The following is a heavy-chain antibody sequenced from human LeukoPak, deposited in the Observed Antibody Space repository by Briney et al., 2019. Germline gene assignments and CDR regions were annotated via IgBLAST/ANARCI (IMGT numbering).Heavy chain of an antibody. V-gene: IGHV5-51*01. Sequence: GESLKISCKGFGYNFTSHWIGWVRQMPGKGLEWMGIIYPGDSDTRYSPSFQGQVTMSADQSISIAYLQWSSLKASDTGMYYCARHSYYDSSGYVGYWGQGTLVTVSS. J-gene: IGHJ4*02. D-gene: IGHD3-22*01. CDR3: ARHSYYDSSGYVGY. CDR2: IYPGDSDT. CDR1: GYNFTSHW.